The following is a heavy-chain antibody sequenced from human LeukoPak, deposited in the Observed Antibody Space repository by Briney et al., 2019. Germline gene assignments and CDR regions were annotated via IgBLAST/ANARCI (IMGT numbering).Heavy chain of an antibody. V-gene: IGHV1-18*01. J-gene: IGHJ4*02. CDR3: ARAGAWDIVVVVAATDPYYFDY. D-gene: IGHD2-15*01. Sequence: ASVKVSCKASGYTFTSYGISWVRQAPGQGLEWMGWICAYNGNTNYAQKLQGRVTMTTDTSTSTAYMELRSLRSDDTAVYYCARAGAWDIVVVVAATDPYYFDYWGQGTLVTVSS. CDR2: ICAYNGNT. CDR1: GYTFTSYG.